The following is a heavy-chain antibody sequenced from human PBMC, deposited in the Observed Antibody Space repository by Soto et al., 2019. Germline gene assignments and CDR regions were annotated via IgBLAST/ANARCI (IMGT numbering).Heavy chain of an antibody. J-gene: IGHJ5*02. CDR2: INHSGST. CDR3: ARAHTNLPDSVGANWFDP. Sequence: SETLSLTCAVYGGSFSGYYWSWIRQPPGKGLEWIGEINHSGSTNYNPSLKSRVTISVDTSKNQFSLKLSSVTAADTAVYYCARAHTNLPDSVGANWFDPWGQGTLVTVSS. V-gene: IGHV4-34*01. D-gene: IGHD2-8*01. CDR1: GGSFSGYY.